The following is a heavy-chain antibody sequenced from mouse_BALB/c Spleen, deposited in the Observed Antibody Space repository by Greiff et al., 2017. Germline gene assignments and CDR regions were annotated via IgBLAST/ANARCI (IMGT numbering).Heavy chain of an antibody. J-gene: IGHJ2*01. CDR1: GYTFTSYW. CDR2: IDPSDSET. CDR3: ASGNSLFDY. V-gene: IGHV1-69*02. D-gene: IGHD2-1*01. Sequence: QVQLQQPGAELVKPGAPVKLSCKASGYTFTSYWMNWVKQRPGRGLEWIGRIDPSDSETHYNQKFKDKATLTVEKSSSTAYIQLSSLTSEDSAVYYCASGNSLFDYWGQGTTLTVSS.